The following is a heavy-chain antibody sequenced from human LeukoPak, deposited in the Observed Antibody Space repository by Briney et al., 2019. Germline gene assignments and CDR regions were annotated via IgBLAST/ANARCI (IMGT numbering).Heavy chain of an antibody. Sequence: ASVKVSFKASGYTLTGYFMHSVRQAPGQGLAWMGWMNPNSGGTKYAQKFQGRVTMTRDTSISTAYMELSRLRYDDTAMYYCARDKLGLGELSLYDQWGQGTLVTVFS. D-gene: IGHD3-16*02. J-gene: IGHJ5*02. CDR1: GYTLTGYF. CDR3: ARDKLGLGELSLYDQ. V-gene: IGHV1-2*02. CDR2: MNPNSGGT.